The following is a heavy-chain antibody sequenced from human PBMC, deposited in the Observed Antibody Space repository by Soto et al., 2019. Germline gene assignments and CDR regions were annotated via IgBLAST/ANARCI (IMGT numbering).Heavy chain of an antibody. CDR3: SRVEYVTSSPIG. CDR1: GFTFSGSA. Sequence: KVSCAASGFTFSGSAIHWVRQASGKGLEWVARIRTKSNGYATTYAASVKGRFTISRDDSKNMAYLQMNGLKTEDTAMYYCSRVEYVTSSPIGWGQGTLVTVSS. CDR2: IRTKSNGYAT. D-gene: IGHD6-6*01. J-gene: IGHJ4*02. V-gene: IGHV3-73*01.